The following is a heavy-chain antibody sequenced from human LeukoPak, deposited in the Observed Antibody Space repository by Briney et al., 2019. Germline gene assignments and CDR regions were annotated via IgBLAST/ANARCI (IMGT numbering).Heavy chain of an antibody. D-gene: IGHD2-21*01. CDR1: SFSISSGHY. J-gene: IGHJ4*02. CDR3: ARDVDMFDY. Sequence: KPSETLSLTCSVSSFSISSGHYWGWIRQPPGKGLEWIGSIYHSGPTYYNPSLKSRVTISVDTSKNHFSLTLTSVTAADTAVYYCARDVDMFDYWGQGTLVTVSS. CDR2: IYHSGPT. V-gene: IGHV4-38-2*02.